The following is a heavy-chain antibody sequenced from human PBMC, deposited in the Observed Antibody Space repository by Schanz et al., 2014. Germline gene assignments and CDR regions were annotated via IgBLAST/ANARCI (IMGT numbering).Heavy chain of an antibody. D-gene: IGHD1-26*01. V-gene: IGHV3-48*01. CDR3: ARDHTTESYYSAGPPIDY. Sequence: EVQLVESGGGLVQPGGSLRLSCTASGFTFSSYSMNWVRQAPGKGLEWVSYVSRSTPDIYYADSVKGRFTISRDNSKNTLFLQMNSLRAEDTAVYYCARDHTTESYYSAGPPIDYWGQGTLLTVSS. J-gene: IGHJ4*02. CDR2: VSRSTPDI. CDR1: GFTFSSYS.